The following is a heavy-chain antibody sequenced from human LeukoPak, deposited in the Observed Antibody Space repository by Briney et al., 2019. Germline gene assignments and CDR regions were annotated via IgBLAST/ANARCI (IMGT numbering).Heavy chain of an antibody. J-gene: IGHJ4*02. V-gene: IGHV3-23*01. Sequence: GGSLRLTCAASGFTFSSYAMSWVRQAPGEGLEWVSAISGSGGSTYYADSVKGRFTISRDNSKNTLYLQMNSLRAEDTAVYYCAKDGSRTFDYWGQGTLVTVSS. CDR1: GFTFSSYA. D-gene: IGHD6-13*01. CDR3: AKDGSRTFDY. CDR2: ISGSGGST.